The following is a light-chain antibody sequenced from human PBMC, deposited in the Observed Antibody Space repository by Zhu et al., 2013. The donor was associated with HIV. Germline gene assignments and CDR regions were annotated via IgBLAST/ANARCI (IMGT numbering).Light chain of an antibody. CDR1: QTVSYRH. CDR3: QRFGSSVTWT. Sequence: EIVLTQSPGNLSLSAGERATLSCRVSQTVSYRHIAWYHQKPGQPPRLLLYGSSNRAPGIPERFSGSGSGTDFTLTIAGLEPEDFGMYFCQRFGSSVTWTFGQGTKLEIK. V-gene: IGKV3-20*01. CDR2: GSS. J-gene: IGKJ1*01.